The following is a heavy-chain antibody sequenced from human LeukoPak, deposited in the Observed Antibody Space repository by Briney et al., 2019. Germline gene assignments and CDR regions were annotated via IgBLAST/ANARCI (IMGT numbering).Heavy chain of an antibody. J-gene: IGHJ6*03. CDR2: IMALFNTA. Sequence: SVKVSCKASGGTFSSYTITWVRQAPGQGLEWMGGIMALFNTANYAQQFQGRVTMTTDESTSTAYLELRSLRFEDTAMYYCARVDRSHFYLDVWGKGATVTVSS. V-gene: IGHV1-69*05. CDR1: GGTFSSYT. CDR3: ARVDRSHFYLDV.